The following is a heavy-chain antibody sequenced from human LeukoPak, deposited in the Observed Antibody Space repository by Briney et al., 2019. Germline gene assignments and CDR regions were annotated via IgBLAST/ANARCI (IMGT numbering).Heavy chain of an antibody. CDR2: IYRGGGT. V-gene: IGHV3-66*01. Sequence: PGGSLRLSCAASGFTVSTNYVSWVRQAPGKGLEWVSVIYRGGGTAYADSVKDRFTISRDNSSNTVYLQMNSLRAEDTAVYYCARDVIYASEIYSYGDCLGQGTLVTVSS. D-gene: IGHD3-16*01. CDR3: ARDVIYASEIYSYGDC. J-gene: IGHJ4*02. CDR1: GFTVSTNY.